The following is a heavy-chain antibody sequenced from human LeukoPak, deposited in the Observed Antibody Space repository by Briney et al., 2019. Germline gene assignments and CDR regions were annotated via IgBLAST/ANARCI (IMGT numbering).Heavy chain of an antibody. CDR1: GGSISTYY. CDR2: THTSGNS. CDR3: AREGSATARPFVSNDY. D-gene: IGHD6-6*01. V-gene: IGHV4-4*07. J-gene: IGHJ4*02. Sequence: PSETLSLTCTVSGGSISTYYWSWIRQPAGKGLEWIGRTHTSGNSDYNPSLKSRVTMSVDTSKNQFSLKVRSVTAADTAVYYCAREGSATARPFVSNDYWGQGTLVTVSS.